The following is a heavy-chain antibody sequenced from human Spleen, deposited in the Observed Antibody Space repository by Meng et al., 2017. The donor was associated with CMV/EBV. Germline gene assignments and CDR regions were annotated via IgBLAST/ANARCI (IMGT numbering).Heavy chain of an antibody. J-gene: IGHJ4*02. Sequence: GESLKISCAASGFIFSDHYMSWVRQAPGKGLEWVSYISDTGTPRYNGDSVKGRFTISRDTAKGSLYLQMNSLRAEDTAVYFCARFDASSIHFDNWGQGVLVTVSS. CDR2: ISDTGTPR. D-gene: IGHD6-6*01. V-gene: IGHV3-11*01. CDR3: ARFDASSIHFDN. CDR1: GFIFSDHY.